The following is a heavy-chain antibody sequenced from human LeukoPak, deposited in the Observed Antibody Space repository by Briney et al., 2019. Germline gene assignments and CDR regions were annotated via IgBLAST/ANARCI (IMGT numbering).Heavy chain of an antibody. Sequence: GGSLRLSCAASGFTFSTYWMSWVGQAPGKGLEWVSAISGSGGSTYYADSVKGRFTISRDNSKNTLYLQMNSLRAEDTAVYYCVDGSGSYYTHDYFDYWGQGSLVTVSS. CDR2: ISGSGGST. CDR1: GFTFSTYW. CDR3: VDGSGSYYTHDYFDY. D-gene: IGHD3-10*01. J-gene: IGHJ4*02. V-gene: IGHV3-23*01.